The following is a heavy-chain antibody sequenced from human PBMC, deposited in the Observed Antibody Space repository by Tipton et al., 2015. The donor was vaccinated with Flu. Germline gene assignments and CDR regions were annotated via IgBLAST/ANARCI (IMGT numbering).Heavy chain of an antibody. J-gene: IGHJ4*02. CDR3: ARDQNYYDSSGLDY. CDR2: IWYDGSNK. D-gene: IGHD3-22*01. CDR1: GFTFSSYG. V-gene: IGHV3-33*08. Sequence: SLRLSCAASGFTFSSYGMHWVRQAPGKGLEWVAVIWYDGSNKYYADSVKGRFTISRDNSKNTLYLQMNSLRAEDTAVYYCARDQNYYDSSGLDYWGQGTLVTVSS.